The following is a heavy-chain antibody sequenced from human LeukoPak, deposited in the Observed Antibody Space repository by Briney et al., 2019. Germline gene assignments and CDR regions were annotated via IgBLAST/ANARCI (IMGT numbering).Heavy chain of an antibody. J-gene: IGHJ6*02. D-gene: IGHD5-24*01. CDR2: IYSSGAT. CDR1: GFTVSTNY. CDR3: VRMASNYYGMDV. V-gene: IGHV3-53*01. Sequence: GGSLRLSCAASGFTVSTNYMSRVRQAPGKGLEWVSVIYSSGATYYADSAQGRFTVSRDNSKNTLYVQMNSLRDEDTAVYYCVRMASNYYGMDVWGQGTAVTVSS.